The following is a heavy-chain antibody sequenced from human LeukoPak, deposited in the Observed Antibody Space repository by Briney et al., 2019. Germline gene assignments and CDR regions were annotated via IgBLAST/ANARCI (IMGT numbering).Heavy chain of an antibody. CDR1: GYRFTSYW. CDR3: ARLPYYYGSGSFSYYFDY. CDR2: IYPGDSDT. J-gene: IGHJ4*02. Sequence: GESLKISFKGSGYRFTSYWIGWVRPMPGKGLGWMGIIYPGDSDTRYSPSFQGQVTISADKSISTAYLQWSSLKASDTAMYYCARLPYYYGSGSFSYYFDYWGQGTLVTVSS. D-gene: IGHD3-10*01. V-gene: IGHV5-51*01.